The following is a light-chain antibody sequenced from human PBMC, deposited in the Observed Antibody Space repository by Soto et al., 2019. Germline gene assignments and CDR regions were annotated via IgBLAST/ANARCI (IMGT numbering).Light chain of an antibody. CDR3: QQYGNSGVT. Sequence: IVFPHSPGTLSLSPVERAPLSCSASQSVNSNYLAWHQQKPGQAPRLLIYGVSSRATGIPDRFSGSGSGTDFTLTISRLEPEDFAVYYCQQYGNSGVTFGPGTKVDIK. CDR2: GVS. J-gene: IGKJ3*01. CDR1: QSVNSNY. V-gene: IGKV3-20*01.